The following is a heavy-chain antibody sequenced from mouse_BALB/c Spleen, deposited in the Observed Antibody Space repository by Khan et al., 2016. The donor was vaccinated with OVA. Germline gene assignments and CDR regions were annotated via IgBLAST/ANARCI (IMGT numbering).Heavy chain of an antibody. CDR3: ARPPYFSYTLDY. CDR1: GYTFTNYG. CDR2: INTYTGEP. Sequence: QIQLVQSGPELKKPGETVKISCKASGYTFTNYGMNWVKQSPGKALKWMGWINTYTGEPPYADDFKGRFAFSLETSATTAYLQINNLKNEDTATYFCARPPYFSYTLDYWGQGTSVTVSS. V-gene: IGHV9-3-1*01. D-gene: IGHD2-10*01. J-gene: IGHJ4*01.